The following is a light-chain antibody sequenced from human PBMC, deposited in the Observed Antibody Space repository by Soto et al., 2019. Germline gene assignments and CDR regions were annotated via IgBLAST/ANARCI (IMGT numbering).Light chain of an antibody. CDR3: QQYDGTPIT. J-gene: IGKJ5*01. CDR2: WAS. Sequence: DLVMTQSPDSLAVSLGERATINCRSSQNVLYSGNNNDFLAWYQQKPGQPPRLLIYWASTRESGVPDRFSGSRSGTDFTLTISSLQAEDVAVYYCQQYDGTPITFGKGTRLEIK. CDR1: QNVLYSGNNNDF. V-gene: IGKV4-1*01.